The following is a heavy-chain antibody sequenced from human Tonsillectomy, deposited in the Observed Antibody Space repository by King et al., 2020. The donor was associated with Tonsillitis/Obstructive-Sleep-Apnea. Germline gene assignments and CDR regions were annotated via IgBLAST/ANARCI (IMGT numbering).Heavy chain of an antibody. CDR3: AGDRNSATITNYYYYMDV. J-gene: IGHJ6*03. Sequence: VQLVESGGGLVKPGGSLRLSCAASGFTFISYSMNWVRQAPGKGLEWVSSISSSSSYIYYADSVKGRFTISRDNAKNSLYLQMNSLRAEDTAVYYCAGDRNSATITNYYYYMDVWGKGTTVTVSS. CDR1: GFTFISYS. D-gene: IGHD5-12*01. V-gene: IGHV3-21*01. CDR2: ISSSSSYI.